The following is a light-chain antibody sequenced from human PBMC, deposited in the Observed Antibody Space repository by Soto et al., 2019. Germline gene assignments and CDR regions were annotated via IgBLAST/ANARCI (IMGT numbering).Light chain of an antibody. V-gene: IGLV1-44*01. J-gene: IGLJ2*01. CDR1: RSNIGTNT. CDR2: DNY. CDR3: SPWDDSLNRPV. Sequence: QSVLTQAPSASGAPGQRVTMSCSGSRSNIGTNTVNWYQQRPGMPPKFLIYDNYRRPSGVPDRFSGSQSGTSASLAINGLPSLDEAYYYCSPWDDSLNRPVFGGGTQLTV.